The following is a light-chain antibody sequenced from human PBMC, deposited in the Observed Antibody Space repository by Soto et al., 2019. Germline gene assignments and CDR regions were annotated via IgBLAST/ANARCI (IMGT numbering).Light chain of an antibody. Sequence: QSVLTQPASVSGSPGQSITISCTGTSSDVSGFNYVSWYQQHPGKAPKLMIYDVTNRPSGVSYRFSGSKSGNTASLTISGLQAEDEADYYCNSYTSSSTYVFGTGTKSPS. CDR2: DVT. V-gene: IGLV2-14*03. CDR1: SSDVSGFNY. CDR3: NSYTSSSTYV. J-gene: IGLJ1*01.